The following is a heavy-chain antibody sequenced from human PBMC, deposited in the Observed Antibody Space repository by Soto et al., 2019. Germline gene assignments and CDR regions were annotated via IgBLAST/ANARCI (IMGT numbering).Heavy chain of an antibody. V-gene: IGHV1-18*04. CDR3: ARTMVRGVTTVYYFDY. Sequence: ASLKVTCKASGYTFTRYGISWVRQAPGQGLEWMGWISAYNGNTNYAQKLQGRVTMTTDTSTSTAYMELRSLRSDGTAVYYCARTMVRGVTTVYYFDYWGQGTLVTVS. CDR2: ISAYNGNT. D-gene: IGHD3-10*01. CDR1: GYTFTRYG. J-gene: IGHJ4*02.